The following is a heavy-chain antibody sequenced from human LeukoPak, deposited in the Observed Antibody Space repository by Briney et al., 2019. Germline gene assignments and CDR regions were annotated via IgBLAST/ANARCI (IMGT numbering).Heavy chain of an antibody. Sequence: GASVKVSCKASGYTFTGYYMHWVRQAPGQGLEWMGWINPNSGGTNYAQKFQGRVTMARDTSISTAYMELSRLRSDDTAVYYCARDGLNSPLVTRTYYYYYYYMDVWGKGTTVTISS. D-gene: IGHD3-9*01. V-gene: IGHV1-2*02. CDR1: GYTFTGYY. CDR3: ARDGLNSPLVTRTYYYYYYYMDV. CDR2: INPNSGGT. J-gene: IGHJ6*03.